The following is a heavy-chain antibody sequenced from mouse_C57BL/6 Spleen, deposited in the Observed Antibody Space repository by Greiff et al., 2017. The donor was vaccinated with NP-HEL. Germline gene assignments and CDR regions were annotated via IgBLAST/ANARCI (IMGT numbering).Heavy chain of an antibody. CDR3: VRKFYYGNYDWYFDD. CDR1: GYTFTSYW. Sequence: QVQLQQPGAELVRPGSSVKLSCKASGYTFTSYWMHWVKQRPIQGLEWIGNIDPSDSETHYNQKFKDKATLTVDTSSSTAYMQLSSLTSEDSAVYYCVRKFYYGNYDWYFDDWGTGTTVTVSS. V-gene: IGHV1-52*01. D-gene: IGHD2-1*01. CDR2: IDPSDSET. J-gene: IGHJ1*03.